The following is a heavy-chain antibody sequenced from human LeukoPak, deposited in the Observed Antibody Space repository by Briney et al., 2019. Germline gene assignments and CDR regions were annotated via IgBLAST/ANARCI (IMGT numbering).Heavy chain of an antibody. Sequence: SETLSLTCAVYGGSFSGYYWSWIRQPPGEGLEWIGEINHSGSTNYNPSLKSRVTISVDTSKNQFSLKLSSVTAADTAVYYCARGAVDIVVVPAARRSAHPVRWFDPWGQGTLVTVSS. J-gene: IGHJ5*02. CDR2: INHSGST. CDR3: ARGAVDIVVVPAARRSAHPVRWFDP. V-gene: IGHV4-34*01. CDR1: GGSFSGYY. D-gene: IGHD2-2*01.